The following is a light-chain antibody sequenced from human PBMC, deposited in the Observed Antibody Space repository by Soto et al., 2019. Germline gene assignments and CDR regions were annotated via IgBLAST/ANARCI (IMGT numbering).Light chain of an antibody. CDR1: SNDVGAYNY. CDR3: SSFEVSNSFV. V-gene: IGLV2-8*01. Sequence: QSVLTQPPSASGSPGQSVTISCTGTSNDVGAYNYVSWYQQHPGKAPKVMIYEVNKRPSGVPDRFSGSKSGNTASLTVSGLQAEDEDDYYCSSFEVSNSFVFGTGTKVTV. CDR2: EVN. J-gene: IGLJ1*01.